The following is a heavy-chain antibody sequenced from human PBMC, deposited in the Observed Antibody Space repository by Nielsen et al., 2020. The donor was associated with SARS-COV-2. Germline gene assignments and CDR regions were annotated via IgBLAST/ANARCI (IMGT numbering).Heavy chain of an antibody. CDR1: GFTFSSYS. D-gene: IGHD7-27*01. CDR3: ASSGGDWGLFDY. J-gene: IGHJ4*02. Sequence: GGSLRLSCAASGFTFSSYSMNWVRQAPGKGLEWVSSISSSSSYIYYADSVKGRFTISRDNAKNSLYLQMNSLRAEDTAVYYCASSGGDWGLFDYWGQGTLVTVSS. V-gene: IGHV3-21*01. CDR2: ISSSSSYI.